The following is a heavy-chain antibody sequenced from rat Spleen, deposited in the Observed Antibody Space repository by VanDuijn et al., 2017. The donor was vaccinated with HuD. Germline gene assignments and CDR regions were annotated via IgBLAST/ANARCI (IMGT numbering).Heavy chain of an antibody. J-gene: IGHJ3*01. V-gene: IGHV5-20*01. Sequence: EVQLVESGGGLVQPGRSMKLSCAASGFTFSNYGMAWVRQAPKKGLEWVAYISYDGGSTYYRDSVKGRFTISRDNAKSTLYLQMDSLRSEDTATYYCTTDSQDRVGDWFAYGGQGTLVTVSS. CDR3: TTDSQDRVGDWFAY. CDR1: GFTFSNYG. CDR2: ISYDGGST. D-gene: IGHD1-4*01.